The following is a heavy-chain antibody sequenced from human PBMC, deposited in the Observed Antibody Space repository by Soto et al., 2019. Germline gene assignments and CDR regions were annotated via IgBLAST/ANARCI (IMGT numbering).Heavy chain of an antibody. J-gene: IGHJ4*02. D-gene: IGHD3-10*01. CDR2: SSYNGGT. V-gene: IGHV4-39*01. CDR3: ARHRIEVVWRGFDF. Sequence: SETLSLTCTLSTDSSSFTNSYWGWIRQPPGKGLQWIGSSSYNGGTFYNPSLKGRVVISFDTSKKQSSLQVTSVTAADTAVYFCARHRIEVVWRGFDFWGQGSPVTVSS. CDR1: TDSSSFTNSY.